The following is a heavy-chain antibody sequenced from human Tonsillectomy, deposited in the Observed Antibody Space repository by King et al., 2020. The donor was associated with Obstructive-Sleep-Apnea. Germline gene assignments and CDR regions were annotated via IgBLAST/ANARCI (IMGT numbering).Heavy chain of an antibody. CDR2: IRSKTYGVTS. D-gene: IGHD6-19*01. J-gene: IGHJ4*02. V-gene: IGHV3-49*03. Sequence: VQLVESGGGLVQPGRSLRLSCSASGFNFGDYALSWFRQAPGKGLEWLTFIRSKTYGVTSEYAASVKVRFTTSRDDSYSIAYLQMNSLQIEDTAVYFCAKERVAVAGPWGFDCFDYWGQGTPVTVSS. CDR3: AKERVAVAGPWGFDCFDY. CDR1: GFNFGDYA.